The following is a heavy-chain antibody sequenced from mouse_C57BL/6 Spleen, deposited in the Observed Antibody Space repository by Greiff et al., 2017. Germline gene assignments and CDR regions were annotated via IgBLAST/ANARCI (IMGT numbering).Heavy chain of an antibody. Sequence: VQLQQSGAELVKPGASVKISCKASGYAFSSYWMNWVKQRPGKGLEWIGQIYPGDGDTNYNGKFKGKATLTADKSSSTAYMQLSSLTSEDSAVYFCARSGDYGSSYDYWGQGTTLTVSS. J-gene: IGHJ2*01. CDR2: IYPGDGDT. D-gene: IGHD1-1*01. CDR3: ARSGDYGSSYDY. V-gene: IGHV1-80*01. CDR1: GYAFSSYW.